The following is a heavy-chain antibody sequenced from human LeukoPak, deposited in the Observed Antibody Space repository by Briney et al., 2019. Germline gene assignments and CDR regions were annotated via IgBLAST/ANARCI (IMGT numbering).Heavy chain of an antibody. V-gene: IGHV5-51*01. J-gene: IGHJ5*02. D-gene: IGHD2-15*01. CDR1: GYSINNYW. CDR3: ARQEYCSGGSCYTWFDP. Sequence: GESLKISCQGSGYSINNYWIGWVRQMPGKGLEWMGIIYPADSDIRYSPSFQGQVTISADKSISTAYLQWSSLKASDTAIYYCARQEYCSGGSCYTWFDPWGQGTLVIVSS. CDR2: IYPADSDI.